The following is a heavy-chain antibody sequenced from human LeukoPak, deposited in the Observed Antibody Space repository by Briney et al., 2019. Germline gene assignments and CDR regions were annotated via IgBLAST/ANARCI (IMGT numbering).Heavy chain of an antibody. D-gene: IGHD6-13*01. J-gene: IGHJ4*02. CDR2: ISGNNGNT. Sequence: ASVKVSCKASGYTFRSYGISWVRQAPGQGLEWMGWISGNNGNTNYAQKVQGRVTMTTDTSTSTAYMELRSLRSDDTAVYYCARGRAAGTFWLDYWGQGTLVTVSS. V-gene: IGHV1-18*01. CDR1: GYTFRSYG. CDR3: ARGRAAGTFWLDY.